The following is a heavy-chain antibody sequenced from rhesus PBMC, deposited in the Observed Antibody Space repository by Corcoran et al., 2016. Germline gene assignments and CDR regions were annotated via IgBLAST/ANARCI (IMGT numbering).Heavy chain of an antibody. CDR1: GFTFDDYA. D-gene: IGHD1-26*01. J-gene: IGHJ4*01. V-gene: IGHV3-201*01. CDR2: SDWDGGGQ. CDR3: AKRYNWNYYFDH. Sequence: EVQLVESGGGVVRPGGSLRLSCVASGFTFDDYAMNWVRQAPGKGLEWVSASDWDGGGQGYADSVKGRFTIARDNAENSLYQQMDRLRAEDTALYYCAKRYNWNYYFDHWGQGVLVTVSS.